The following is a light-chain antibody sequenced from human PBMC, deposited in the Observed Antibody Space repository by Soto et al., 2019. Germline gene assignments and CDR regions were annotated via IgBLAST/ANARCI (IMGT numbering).Light chain of an antibody. V-gene: IGKV1-33*01. CDR2: DAS. CDR3: QQYDTVFT. CDR1: QDITMY. Sequence: DIQMTQSPSSLSASVGYRVTITCQASQDITMYLNWYQQKPGKAPKLLIYDASNLQTGVPSRLSGSAYGTDFPFTISRMQPEDTATYYCQQYDTVFTFGQGTRLEIK. J-gene: IGKJ5*01.